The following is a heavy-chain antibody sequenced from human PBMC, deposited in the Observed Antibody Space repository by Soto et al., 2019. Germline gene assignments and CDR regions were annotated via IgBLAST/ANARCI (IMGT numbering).Heavy chain of an antibody. D-gene: IGHD3-3*01. Sequence: SETLSLTCTVSGGSISSYYWSCIRQPPGKGLEWIGYIYYSGSTNYNPSLKSRVTISVDTSKNQFSLKLSSVTAADTAVYYCASDLRWDFRSGSLGYSGQGTMVTLSS. CDR1: GGSISSYY. CDR3: ASDLRWDFRSGSLGY. J-gene: IGHJ4*02. V-gene: IGHV4-59*01. CDR2: IYYSGST.